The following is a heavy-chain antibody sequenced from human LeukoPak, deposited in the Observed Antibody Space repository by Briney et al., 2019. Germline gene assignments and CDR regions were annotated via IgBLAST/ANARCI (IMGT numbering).Heavy chain of an antibody. V-gene: IGHV3-23*01. Sequence: GGSLRLSCAASGFTFSSYATSWVRQAPGKGLEWVSAFSGSGGDTYYADSVKGRFTISRDNSKNTLYLQMNSLRAEDTAVYYCAKSMMSSSWYSDPWGQGTLVTVSS. J-gene: IGHJ5*02. CDR1: GFTFSSYA. D-gene: IGHD6-13*01. CDR3: AKSMMSSSWYSDP. CDR2: FSGSGGDT.